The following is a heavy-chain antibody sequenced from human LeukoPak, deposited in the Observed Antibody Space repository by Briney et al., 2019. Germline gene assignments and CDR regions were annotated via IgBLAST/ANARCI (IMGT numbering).Heavy chain of an antibody. V-gene: IGHV1-2*02. J-gene: IGHJ3*02. CDR3: AREPLYYDSSGYYYGGAFDI. CDR2: INPNSGGT. CDR1: GYTFTGYY. D-gene: IGHD3-22*01. Sequence: ASVKVSCKASGYTFTGYYMHWVRQAPGQGLEWMGWINPNSGGTNYAQKFQGRVTMTRDTSISTAYMELSRLRSDDTAVYYCAREPLYYDSSGYYYGGAFDIWGQGTMVTVSS.